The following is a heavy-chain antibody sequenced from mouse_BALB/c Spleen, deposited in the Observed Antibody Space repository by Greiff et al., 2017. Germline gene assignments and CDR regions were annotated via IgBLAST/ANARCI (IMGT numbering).Heavy chain of an antibody. CDR3: ARLRLGAMDY. V-gene: IGHV5-12-1*01. CDR1: GFAFSSYD. J-gene: IGHJ4*01. CDR2: ISSGGGST. Sequence: EVKVVESGGGLVKPGGSLKLSCAASGFAFSSYDMSWVRQTPEKRLEWVAYISSGGGSTYYPDTVKGRFTISRDNAKNTLYLQMSSLKSEDTAMYYCARLRLGAMDYWGQGTSVTVSS. D-gene: IGHD1-2*01.